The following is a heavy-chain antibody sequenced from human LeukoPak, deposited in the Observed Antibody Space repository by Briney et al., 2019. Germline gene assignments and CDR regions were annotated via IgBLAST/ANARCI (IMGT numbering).Heavy chain of an antibody. J-gene: IGHJ4*02. CDR1: GFTFTSSA. D-gene: IGHD1-26*01. CDR2: IVVGNGNT. CDR3: ARTSKWELPPPPDY. Sequence: ASVKVSCKASGFTFTSSAVQWVRQARGQRLEWIGWIVVGNGNTNYAQKLQGRVTMTTDTSTSTAYMELRSLRSDDTAVYYCARTSKWELPPPPDYWGQGTLVTVSS. V-gene: IGHV1-58*01.